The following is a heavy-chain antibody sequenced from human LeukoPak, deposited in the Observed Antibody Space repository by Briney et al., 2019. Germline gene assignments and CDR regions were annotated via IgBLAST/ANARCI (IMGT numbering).Heavy chain of an antibody. V-gene: IGHV3-21*01. CDR1: GFTFSSYS. CDR3: ARDPAWDYVWGSYRPAPFDY. J-gene: IGHJ4*02. Sequence: GGSLRLSCAASGFTFSSYSMNWVRQAPGKGLEWVSSISSSSSYIYYADSVKGRFTISRDNAKNSLYLQMNSLRAEDTAVYYCARDPAWDYVWGSYRPAPFDYWGRGTLVTVSS. D-gene: IGHD3-16*02. CDR2: ISSSSSYI.